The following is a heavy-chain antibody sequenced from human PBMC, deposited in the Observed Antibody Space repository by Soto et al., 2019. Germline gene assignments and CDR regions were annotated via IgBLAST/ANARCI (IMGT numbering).Heavy chain of an antibody. J-gene: IGHJ6*03. Sequence: SQTLSLTYAISGGSVSSNSAAWNWIRQSQSRGLEWLGRTYYRSKWYNDYAVSVKSRITINPDTSKNQFSLQLNSVTPEDTAVYYCAREDIVVVPAAIPYYYYYYMDVWGKGTTVTVSS. CDR1: GGSVSSNSAA. D-gene: IGHD2-2*01. CDR2: TYYRSKWYN. CDR3: AREDIVVVPAAIPYYYYYYMDV. V-gene: IGHV6-1*01.